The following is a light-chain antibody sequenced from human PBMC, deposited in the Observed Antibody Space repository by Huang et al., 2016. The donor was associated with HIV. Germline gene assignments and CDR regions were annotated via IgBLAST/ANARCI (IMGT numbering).Light chain of an antibody. J-gene: IGKJ4*01. CDR3: QQYGSSPLT. Sequence: EVVLTQSPGTLSLSPGERATLYCRASQIVSSTYLAWYQQKPGQAPRLIIYGAFNRATCIPGRFSGSGAGTDFTLTSSRLEPEDFVLYYCQQYGSSPLTFGGGTKVEIK. CDR1: QIVSSTY. CDR2: GAF. V-gene: IGKV3-20*01.